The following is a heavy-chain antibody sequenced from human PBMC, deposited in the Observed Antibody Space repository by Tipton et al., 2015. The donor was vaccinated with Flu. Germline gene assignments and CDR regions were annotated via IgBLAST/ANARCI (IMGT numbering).Heavy chain of an antibody. CDR1: GGSFSGYY. D-gene: IGHD4-23*01. CDR3: ARGGLRWGRAGDWFDP. CDR2: INHSGST. V-gene: IGHV4-34*01. Sequence: TLSLTCAVYGGSFSGYYWSWIRQPPGKGLEWIGEINHSGSTNYNPSLKSRVTISVDTSKNQFSLKLSSVTAADTAVYYCARGGLRWGRAGDWFDPWGQGPLVTVSS. J-gene: IGHJ5*02.